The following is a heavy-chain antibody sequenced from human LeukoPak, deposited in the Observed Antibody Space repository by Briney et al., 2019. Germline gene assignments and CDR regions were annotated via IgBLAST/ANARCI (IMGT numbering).Heavy chain of an antibody. CDR3: ARARAPMIVDP. V-gene: IGHV4-59*01. CDR2: IYYSGST. Sequence: SETLSLTCTVSGGSISSYYWSWIRQPPGKGLEWIGYIYYSGSTNYNPSLKSRVTISVDTSKNQFSLKLSSVTAADTAVYYCARARAPMIVDPWGQGTLVTVSS. J-gene: IGHJ5*02. CDR1: GGSISSYY. D-gene: IGHD3-22*01.